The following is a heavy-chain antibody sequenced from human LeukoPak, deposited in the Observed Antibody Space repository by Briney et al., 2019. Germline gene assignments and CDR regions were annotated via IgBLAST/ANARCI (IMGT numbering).Heavy chain of an antibody. CDR1: GFSFSDFW. J-gene: IGHJ4*02. CDR2: IKQDGSEK. V-gene: IGHV3-7*01. CDR3: AVGNWGIDY. D-gene: IGHD7-27*01. Sequence: GGSLRLSCAASGFSFSDFWLSWVRQAPGKGLEWVANIKQDGSEKYYVDSVKGRFTISRDNANNSLYLQMNSLGAEDTAVYFCAVGNWGIDYWGQGTLVTVSS.